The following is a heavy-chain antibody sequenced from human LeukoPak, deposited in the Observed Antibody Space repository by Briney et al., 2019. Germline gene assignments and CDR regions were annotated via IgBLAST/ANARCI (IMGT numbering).Heavy chain of an antibody. Sequence: GGSLRLSCAASAFTFDDYSMHWVRQAPGKGLEWVSGITWNSADIGYAASVKGRFTISRDNAKNSLHLIMNSLRVEDTAVYYCARGPPYGSRSDYLDQWGRGTLVTVSS. D-gene: IGHD3-10*01. CDR2: ITWNSADI. CDR3: ARGPPYGSRSDYLDQ. J-gene: IGHJ4*02. CDR1: AFTFDDYS. V-gene: IGHV3-9*01.